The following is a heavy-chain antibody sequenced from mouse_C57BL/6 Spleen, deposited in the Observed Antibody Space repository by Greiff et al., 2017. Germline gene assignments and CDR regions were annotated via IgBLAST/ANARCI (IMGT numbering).Heavy chain of an antibody. CDR3: ARGDYPFAY. D-gene: IGHD5-5*01. J-gene: IGHJ3*01. V-gene: IGHV1-50*01. CDR1: GYTFTSYW. Sequence: QVQLQQPGAELVKPGASVKLSCKASGYTFTSYWMQWVKQRPGQGLEWIGEIDPSDSYTNYNQTFKGKATLTVDTSPSTAYMQLSSLTSEDSAVYYCARGDYPFAYWGQGTLVTVSA. CDR2: IDPSDSYT.